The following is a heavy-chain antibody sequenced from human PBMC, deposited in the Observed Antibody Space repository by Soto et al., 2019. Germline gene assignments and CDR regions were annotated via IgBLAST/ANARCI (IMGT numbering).Heavy chain of an antibody. CDR1: GDTFSSYA. D-gene: IGHD3-10*02. V-gene: IGHV1-69*13. CDR2: IIPTFGRT. J-gene: IGHJ6*02. Sequence: SVKVSCKASGDTFSSYAISWVRQAPGKGLEWMGRIIPTFGRTNYAQKFQGRLTISADDSTSTAYMELSSLLSEDTAVYYCARYPLSSFAMDVWGQGTTVTGSS. CDR3: ARYPLSSFAMDV.